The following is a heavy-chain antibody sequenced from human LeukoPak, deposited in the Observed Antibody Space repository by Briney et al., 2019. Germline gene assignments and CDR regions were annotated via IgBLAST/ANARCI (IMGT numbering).Heavy chain of an antibody. V-gene: IGHV3-23*01. Sequence: GGSLRLSCAASGFTFSSYAMTWVRQAPGKGLEWVSTVSGSGGSTYYADSVKGRFTISRDNSKSTLSLQMNSLRAEDTAIYYCATYRQVLLPFESWGQGTLVTVSS. J-gene: IGHJ4*02. CDR1: GFTFSSYA. D-gene: IGHD2-8*02. CDR3: ATYRQVLLPFES. CDR2: VSGSGGST.